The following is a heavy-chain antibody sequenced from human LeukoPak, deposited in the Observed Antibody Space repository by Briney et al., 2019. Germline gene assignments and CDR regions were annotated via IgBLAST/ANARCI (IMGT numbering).Heavy chain of an antibody. J-gene: IGHJ6*02. CDR2: ISGSGDST. CDR1: GFTFSSYA. D-gene: IGHD4-17*01. Sequence: PGGSLRLSCAASGFTFSSYAMSWVRQAPGKGLEWVSVISGSGDSTYYADSVKGRFTISRDNSKNTLYLQMNSLRAEDTAVYYCAKDLSGDYGMDVWGQGTTVTVSS. CDR3: AKDLSGDYGMDV. V-gene: IGHV3-23*01.